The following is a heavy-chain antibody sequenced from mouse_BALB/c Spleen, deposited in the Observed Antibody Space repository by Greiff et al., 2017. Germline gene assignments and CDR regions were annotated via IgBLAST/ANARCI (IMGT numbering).Heavy chain of an antibody. CDR2: IDPANGNT. CDR1: GFNIKDTY. J-gene: IGHJ4*01. Sequence: EVQLQQSGAELVKPGASVKLSCTASGFNIKDTYMHWVKQRPEQGLEWIGRIDPANGNTKYDPKFQGKATITADTSSNTAYLQLSSLTSEDTAVYYCARDSGYPYYAIDYWGQGTSVTVSS. CDR3: ARDSGYPYYAIDY. V-gene: IGHV14-3*02. D-gene: IGHD3-1*01.